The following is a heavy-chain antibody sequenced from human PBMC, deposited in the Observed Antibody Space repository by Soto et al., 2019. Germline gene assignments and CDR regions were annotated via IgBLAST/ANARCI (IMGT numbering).Heavy chain of an antibody. Sequence: ASVKVSCKASGYTFTGYYMHWVRQATGQGLEWMGWMNPNSGNTGYAQKFQGRVTMTRNTTISTAYMELSSLRSEDTAVYYCARVLLPYIPKHYGSATGPHVVFDYWGQGTRVTVS. D-gene: IGHD3-22*01. CDR3: ARVLLPYIPKHYGSATGPHVVFDY. CDR1: GYTFTGYY. J-gene: IGHJ4*02. V-gene: IGHV1-8*02. CDR2: MNPNSGNT.